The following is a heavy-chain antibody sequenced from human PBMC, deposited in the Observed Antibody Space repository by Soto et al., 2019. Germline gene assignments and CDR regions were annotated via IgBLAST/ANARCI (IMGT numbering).Heavy chain of an antibody. CDR2: ISAHNGDT. J-gene: IGHJ4*02. CDR3: PRDWSRYFDSSGLMWFY. Sequence: VSVKVSSTXSCYTFNYYGISWVRQAPGQGLEWVGWISAHNGDTKYAQNLQGRLTLTTDTSTSTAYKELTSLTSDDTAVYYCPRDWSRYFDSSGLMWFYWGQGTLVTVSS. V-gene: IGHV1-18*04. CDR1: CYTFNYYG. D-gene: IGHD3-22*01.